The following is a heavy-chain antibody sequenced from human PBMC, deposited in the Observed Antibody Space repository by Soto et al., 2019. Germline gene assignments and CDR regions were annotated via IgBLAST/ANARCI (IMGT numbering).Heavy chain of an antibody. CDR1: GYTFTGYY. V-gene: IGHV1-2*02. Sequence: QMQLVQSGAEVKKPRASVTVSCKASGYTFTGYYMHWVRQAPGQGLEWMGYINPSSGGTNYAQKFQDRVTMTRDTSINTAYMEMSRLRSDDTAIYYCARDLMAAVGRHYYYGMDVWGQGTTVTVSS. CDR3: ARDLMAAVGRHYYYGMDV. J-gene: IGHJ6*02. CDR2: INPSSGGT. D-gene: IGHD2-15*01.